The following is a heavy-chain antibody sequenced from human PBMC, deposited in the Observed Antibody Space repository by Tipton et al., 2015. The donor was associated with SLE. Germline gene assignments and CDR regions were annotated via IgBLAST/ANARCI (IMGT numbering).Heavy chain of an antibody. D-gene: IGHD1-14*01. J-gene: IGHJ4*02. CDR2: INHSGST. V-gene: IGHV4-34*01. CDR1: GGSFSGYY. Sequence: TLSLTCAVYGGSFSGYYWSWIRQPPGKGLEWIGEINHSGSTNYNPSLKSRVTISVDTSKNQFSLKLSSVTAADTAVYYCAALPDSGALDYWGQGTLVTVSS. CDR3: AALPDSGALDY.